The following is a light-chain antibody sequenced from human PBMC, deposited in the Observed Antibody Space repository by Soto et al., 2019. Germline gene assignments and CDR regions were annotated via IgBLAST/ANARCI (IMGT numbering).Light chain of an antibody. CDR2: GAS. J-gene: IGKJ3*01. Sequence: EIVLTQSPGTLSLSLGERATLSCRASQSINSCYVAWYQQKPGQAPRLLIYGASSRATGIPDRFSGSGSGTDFTLTISRLEPEDFAVYYCQQFGSSPGFTFGPGTKVDIK. CDR3: QQFGSSPGFT. CDR1: QSINSCY. V-gene: IGKV3-20*01.